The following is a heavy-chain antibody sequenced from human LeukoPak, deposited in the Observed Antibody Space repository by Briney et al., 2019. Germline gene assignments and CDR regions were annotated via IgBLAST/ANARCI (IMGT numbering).Heavy chain of an antibody. Sequence: ASVKVSCKASGYTFTAYYIHWVRQAPGQGLEWMGRINPKNGDTNYAQKFQGRVTMTRDTSINTAYMELTRLRSDDTAVYYCATGDYSGTKPDPIDMWGQGTMVTVSS. CDR1: GYTFTAYY. V-gene: IGHV1-2*06. CDR2: INPKNGDT. CDR3: ATGDYSGTKPDPIDM. J-gene: IGHJ3*02. D-gene: IGHD3-10*01.